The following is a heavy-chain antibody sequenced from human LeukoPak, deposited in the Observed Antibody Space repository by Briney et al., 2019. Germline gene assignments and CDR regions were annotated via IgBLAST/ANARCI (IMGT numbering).Heavy chain of an antibody. V-gene: IGHV1-2*02. Sequence: GASVKVSCKASGYTFTSYGISWVRQAPGQGLEWMGWINPNSGGTNYAQKFQGRVTMTRDTSISTAYMELSRLRSDDTAVYYCAGTCCGGDCHPLYYYYMDVWGKGTTVTVSS. CDR2: INPNSGGT. J-gene: IGHJ6*03. CDR1: GYTFTSYG. CDR3: AGTCCGGDCHPLYYYYMDV. D-gene: IGHD2-21*01.